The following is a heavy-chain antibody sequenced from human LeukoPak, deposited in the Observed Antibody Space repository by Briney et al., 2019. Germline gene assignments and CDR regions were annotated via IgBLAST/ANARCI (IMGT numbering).Heavy chain of an antibody. CDR2: IYYSGST. V-gene: IGHV4-59*01. CDR1: GASISSYY. Sequence: NPSETLSLTCTVSGASISSYYWSWIRQPPGKGLEWIGYIYYSGSTNYNPSLKSRVTISVDTSKNQFSLKLSSVTAADTAVYYCAQSSSWYTYYFDYWGQGTLVTVSS. CDR3: AQSSSWYTYYFDY. J-gene: IGHJ4*02. D-gene: IGHD6-13*01.